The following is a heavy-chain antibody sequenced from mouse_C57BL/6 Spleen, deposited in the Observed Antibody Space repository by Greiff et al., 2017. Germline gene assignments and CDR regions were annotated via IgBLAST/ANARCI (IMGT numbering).Heavy chain of an antibody. CDR2: FYPGSGSI. Sequence: VQLQESGAELVKPGASVKLSCKASGYTFTEYTIHWVKQRSGQGLEWIGWFYPGSGSIKYNEKFKDKATLTADKSSSTVYMELSRLTSEDSAVYFCARHEDNGPNWEGVYAMDYWGQGTSVTVSS. V-gene: IGHV1-62-2*01. D-gene: IGHD4-1*01. CDR1: GYTFTEYT. J-gene: IGHJ4*01. CDR3: ARHEDNGPNWEGVYAMDY.